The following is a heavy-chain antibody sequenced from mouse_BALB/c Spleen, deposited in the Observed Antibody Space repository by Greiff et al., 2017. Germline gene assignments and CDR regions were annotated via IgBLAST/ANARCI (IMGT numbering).Heavy chain of an antibody. D-gene: IGHD1-1*01. CDR3: ARSITTVVASGTGYAMDY. V-gene: IGHV1-69*01. J-gene: IGHJ4*01. Sequence: QVQLQQPGAELVMPGASVKMSCKASGYTFTDYWMPWVKQRPGQGLEWIGAIDTSDSYTSYNQKFKGKATLTVDESSSTAYMQLSSLTSEDSAVYYCARSITTVVASGTGYAMDYWGQGTSVTVSS. CDR1: GYTFTDYW. CDR2: IDTSDSYT.